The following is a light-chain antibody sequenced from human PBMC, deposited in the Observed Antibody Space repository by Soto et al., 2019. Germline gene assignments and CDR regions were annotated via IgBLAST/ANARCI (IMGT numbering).Light chain of an antibody. CDR2: KAS. Sequence: DIQMTQSPSSLSASVGDRVTITCRASQSISYWLAWYQQRPGKAPRLLIYKASSLQSGVPSRFSGSGSGIEFTLTISSLQPDDFATYFCLHYNYYPLPFGGGTKVDIK. V-gene: IGKV1-5*03. J-gene: IGKJ4*01. CDR1: QSISYW. CDR3: LHYNYYPLP.